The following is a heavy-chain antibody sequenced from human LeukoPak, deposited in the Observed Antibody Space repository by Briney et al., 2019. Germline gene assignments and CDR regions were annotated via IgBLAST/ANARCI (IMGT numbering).Heavy chain of an antibody. V-gene: IGHV4-34*01. D-gene: IGHD3-10*01. Sequence: SETLSLTCAVYGGSFSGYYWSWIRQPPGKGLEWIGEINHSGSTNYNPSLKSRVTISVDTSKNQFSLKLSSVTAADTAVYYCAKGRGRGFNWFDPWGQGTLVTVFS. CDR1: GGSFSGYY. CDR2: INHSGST. CDR3: AKGRGRGFNWFDP. J-gene: IGHJ5*02.